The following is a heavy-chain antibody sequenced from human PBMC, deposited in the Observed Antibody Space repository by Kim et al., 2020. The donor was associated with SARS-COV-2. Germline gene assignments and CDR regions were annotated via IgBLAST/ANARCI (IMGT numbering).Heavy chain of an antibody. Sequence: ASVKVSCKASGYTFTSYAMHWVRQAPGQRLEWMGWINAGNGNTKYSQKLQGRVTITRDTSATTAYMELSSLRSEDTAVYYCARDGEVPGFDPWGQGTLVTVSS. CDR2: INAGNGNT. CDR1: GYTFTSYA. J-gene: IGHJ5*02. CDR3: ARDGEVPGFDP. V-gene: IGHV1-3*01. D-gene: IGHD3-3*01.